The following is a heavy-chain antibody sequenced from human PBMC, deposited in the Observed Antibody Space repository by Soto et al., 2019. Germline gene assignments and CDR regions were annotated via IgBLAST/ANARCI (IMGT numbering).Heavy chain of an antibody. CDR3: ARRRYDILTGQTPPYYYYYYMDV. Sequence: VESLKISCKGSGYSFTSYCIGWVRQMPGKGLEWMGIIYPGDSDTRYSPSFQGQVTISADKSISTAYLQWSSLKASDTAMYYCARRRYDILTGQTPPYYYYYYMDVWGKGTTVTVSS. CDR2: IYPGDSDT. CDR1: GYSFTSYC. V-gene: IGHV5-51*01. J-gene: IGHJ6*03. D-gene: IGHD3-9*01.